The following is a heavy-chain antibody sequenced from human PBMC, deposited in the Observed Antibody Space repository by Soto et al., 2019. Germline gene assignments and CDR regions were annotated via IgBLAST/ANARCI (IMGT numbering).Heavy chain of an antibody. CDR2: IIPIFGTA. J-gene: IGHJ6*02. V-gene: IGHV1-69*13. CDR3: ARVDGIAAQLYYYYGMDV. Sequence: ASVNVSCKASGGTFSGYAISWVRQAPGQGLEWMGGIIPIFGTANYAQKFQGRVTITADESTSTAYMELSSLRSEDTAVYYCARVDGIAAQLYYYYGMDVWGQGTTVTVSS. CDR1: GGTFSGYA. D-gene: IGHD6-6*01.